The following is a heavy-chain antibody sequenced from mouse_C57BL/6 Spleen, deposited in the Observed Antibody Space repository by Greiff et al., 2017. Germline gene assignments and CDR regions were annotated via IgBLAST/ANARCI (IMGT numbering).Heavy chain of an antibody. CDR1: GYTFTSYW. CDR2: IDPSDSYT. J-gene: IGHJ4*01. CDR3: ARGVGDY. Sequence: QVQLKQSGAELVMPGASVKLSCKASGYTFTSYWMHWVKQRPGQGLEWIGEIDPSDSYTNYNQKFKGKSTLTVDKSSSTAYMQLSSLTSEDSAVYYCARGVGDYWGQGTSVTVSS. V-gene: IGHV1-69*01. D-gene: IGHD1-1*01.